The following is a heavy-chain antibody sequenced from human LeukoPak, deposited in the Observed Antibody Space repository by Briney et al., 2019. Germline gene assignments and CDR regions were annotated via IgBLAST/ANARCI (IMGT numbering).Heavy chain of an antibody. Sequence: GGSLRLSCGDSGFIFSNYWMSWVRPAPGKGLEWVANMNEDGSHVYYVGSVKGRFTISRDNAKSSLYLQMNSLRAKDTAVYYCATHSGFRHDSWGQGTLVTVSS. CDR2: MNEDGSHV. CDR3: ATHSGFRHDS. V-gene: IGHV3-7*01. J-gene: IGHJ4*02. CDR1: GFIFSNYW. D-gene: IGHD5-18*01.